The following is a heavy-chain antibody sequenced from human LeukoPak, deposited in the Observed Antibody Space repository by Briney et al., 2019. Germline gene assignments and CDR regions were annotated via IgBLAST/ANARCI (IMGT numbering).Heavy chain of an antibody. Sequence: PSETLSLTCTVSGGSISSYYWSWIRQPPGKGLEWIGYIYHSGSTNYNPSLKSRVTISVDTSKNQFSLKLSSVTDADTAVYYCAARERLDWSLHWGQGTLVTVSS. CDR2: IYHSGST. CDR1: GGSISSYY. CDR3: AARERLDWSLH. V-gene: IGHV4-59*01. D-gene: IGHD3-9*01. J-gene: IGHJ4*02.